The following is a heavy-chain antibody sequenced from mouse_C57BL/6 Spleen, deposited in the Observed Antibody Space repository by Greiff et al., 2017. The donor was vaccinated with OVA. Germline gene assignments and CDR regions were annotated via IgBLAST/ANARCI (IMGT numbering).Heavy chain of an antibody. CDR3: ARRYYGSSKYYFDD. V-gene: IGHV1-64*01. CDR1: GYTFTSYW. D-gene: IGHD1-1*01. Sequence: QVQLQQPGAELVKPGASVKLSCKASGYTFTSYWMHWVKQRPGQGLEWIGMIHPNSGSTNYNEKFKSKATLTVDKSSSTAYMQLSSLTSEDSAVYYCARRYYGSSKYYFDDWGQGTTRTVSS. J-gene: IGHJ2*01. CDR2: IHPNSGST.